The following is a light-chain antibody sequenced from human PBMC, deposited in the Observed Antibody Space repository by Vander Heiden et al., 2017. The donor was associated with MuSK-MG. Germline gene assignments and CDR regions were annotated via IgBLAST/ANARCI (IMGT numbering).Light chain of an antibody. CDR1: SSDVGGYNY. V-gene: IGLV2-14*01. J-gene: IGLJ1*01. CDR2: EVS. Sequence: QSALTQPASVSGPPGQSTTISCTGTSSDVGGYNYVSWYQQHPGKSHKRVVYEVSNRPSGVSNRFSGSKSGNTASLTISGLQAEDEADYYCSSYTSSSARVFGTGTKVTVL. CDR3: SSYTSSSARV.